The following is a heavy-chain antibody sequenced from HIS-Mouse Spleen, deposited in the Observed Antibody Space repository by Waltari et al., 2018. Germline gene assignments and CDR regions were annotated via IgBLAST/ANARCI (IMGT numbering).Heavy chain of an antibody. D-gene: IGHD2-21*01. J-gene: IGHJ4*02. CDR1: GGSISSYY. V-gene: IGHV4-59*01. CDR3: AKSRGGDCYDY. Sequence: QVQLQESGPGLVKPSETLSLTCTVSGGSISSYYWSWIRQPPGKGLEWIGYIYYSGSTNYNPSLKSRVTISVDTSKNQFSLKLSSVTAADTAVYYCAKSRGGDCYDYWGQGTLVTVSS. CDR2: IYYSGST.